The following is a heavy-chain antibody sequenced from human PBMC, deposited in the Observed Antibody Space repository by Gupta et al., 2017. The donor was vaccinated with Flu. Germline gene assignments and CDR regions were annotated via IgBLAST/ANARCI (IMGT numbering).Heavy chain of an antibody. CDR3: ARNRLIIASTGNNWFDP. Sequence: QVQLVESGGGVVQPGRSLSLSCAASGFTFSTFGIHWVRQAPGKGLECVAGISSDGSNKYYGDSVKGRFTISRDNSKNTLYLQMNSLRAEDTAMYYCARNRLIIASTGNNWFDPWGQGTLVTVSS. D-gene: IGHD6-13*01. CDR2: ISSDGSNK. V-gene: IGHV3-30*03. J-gene: IGHJ5*02. CDR1: GFTFSTFG.